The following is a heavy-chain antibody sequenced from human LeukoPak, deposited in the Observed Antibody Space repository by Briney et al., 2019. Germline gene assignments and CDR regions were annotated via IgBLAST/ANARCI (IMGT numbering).Heavy chain of an antibody. J-gene: IGHJ5*02. Sequence: GGSLRLSCAASGFTFSDYYMSWIRQAPGKGLEWVSYISSSGSTIYYADPVKGRFTISRDNAKNSLYLQMNSLRAEDTAVYYCAREAAAINWFDPWGQGTLVTVSS. D-gene: IGHD6-13*01. CDR3: AREAAAINWFDP. V-gene: IGHV3-11*04. CDR2: ISSSGSTI. CDR1: GFTFSDYY.